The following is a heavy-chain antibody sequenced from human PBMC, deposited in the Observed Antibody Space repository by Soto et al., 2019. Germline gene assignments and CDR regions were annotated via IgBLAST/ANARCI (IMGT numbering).Heavy chain of an antibody. V-gene: IGHV1-69*06. CDR2: VIPIRGTT. CDR3: ARDSSGHALDY. J-gene: IGHJ4*02. D-gene: IGHD3-22*01. Sequence: QVQLVQSGAEVKKPGSSVKVSCKASGGTFGNYAIGWVRQAPGQGLEWMGGVIPIRGTTSYAQKVQDRVTITADKSTGTAYMELSSLRSVDTAIYYCARDSSGHALDYWGQGTLVTVSS. CDR1: GGTFGNYA.